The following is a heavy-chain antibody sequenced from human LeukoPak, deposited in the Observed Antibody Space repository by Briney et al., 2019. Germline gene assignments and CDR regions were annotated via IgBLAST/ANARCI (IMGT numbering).Heavy chain of an antibody. Sequence: PGGSLRLSCVASGFPFSSYWMTWVRQAPGKGLEWVANIKEDGSKKQYVDAVKGRFTISRDNAKNLLYLEMNSLRAEDTAVYYCTRTGYSSNSLDYWGQGTLVTVSS. CDR3: TRTGYSSNSLDY. D-gene: IGHD6-19*01. CDR2: IKEDGSKK. V-gene: IGHV3-7*03. J-gene: IGHJ4*02. CDR1: GFPFSSYW.